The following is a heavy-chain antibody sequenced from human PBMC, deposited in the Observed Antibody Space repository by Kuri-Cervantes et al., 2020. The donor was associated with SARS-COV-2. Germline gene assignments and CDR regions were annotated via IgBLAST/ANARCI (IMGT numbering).Heavy chain of an antibody. CDR1: GFTVSSNY. Sequence: GESLKISCAASGFTVSSNYMSWVRQAPGKGLEWVSVIYSGGSTYYADSVKGRFTISRDNSKNTAYLQMNSLRAEDTAVYYCAKDRRGLRFLEWLLTNDAFDIWGQGTMVTVSS. V-gene: IGHV3-53*05. CDR3: AKDRRGLRFLEWLLTNDAFDI. CDR2: IYSGGST. D-gene: IGHD3-3*01. J-gene: IGHJ3*02.